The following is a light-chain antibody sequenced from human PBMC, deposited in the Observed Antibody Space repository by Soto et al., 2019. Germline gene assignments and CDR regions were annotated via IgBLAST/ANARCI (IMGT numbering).Light chain of an antibody. J-gene: IGKJ5*01. Sequence: DIQMTQSPSSVSASIGDRVTITCRASQGISSWLAWYQQKPGKAPKLLIYEASSLQSGAPSRFTGSGSGTDGTLTITSLKHGDIAVYYCQQRSNWTPSFGQGTRLEIK. CDR2: EAS. V-gene: IGKV1-12*01. CDR1: QGISSW. CDR3: QQRSNWTPS.